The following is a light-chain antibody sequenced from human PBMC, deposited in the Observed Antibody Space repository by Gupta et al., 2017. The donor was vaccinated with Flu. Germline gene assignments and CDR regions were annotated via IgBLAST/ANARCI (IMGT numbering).Light chain of an antibody. CDR3: QQYNSYSEYT. CDR2: KAS. CDR1: QSINNW. V-gene: IGKV1-5*03. Sequence: STLSASVGDRVTITCRASQSINNWLAWYQQEPGKAPKLLIYKASTLEDGVPSRFSGSGSGTEFTLTISSRQPDDFATYYCQQYNSYSEYTFGQGTKLEIK. J-gene: IGKJ2*01.